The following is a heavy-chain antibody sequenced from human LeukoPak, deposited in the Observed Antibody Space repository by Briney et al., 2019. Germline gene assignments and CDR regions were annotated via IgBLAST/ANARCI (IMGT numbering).Heavy chain of an antibody. Sequence: PSGTLSLTCTVSGYSVSSGFYWGWVRQPPGKGLEWIGIISHSGSTYYSPSLKSRVTISLDTSKNQFSLKLSSVTAADTALYYCARGVGGVIVADYWGQGTLVTVSS. CDR2: ISHSGST. V-gene: IGHV4-38-2*02. CDR3: ARGVGGVIVADY. CDR1: GYSVSSGFY. D-gene: IGHD3-16*01. J-gene: IGHJ4*02.